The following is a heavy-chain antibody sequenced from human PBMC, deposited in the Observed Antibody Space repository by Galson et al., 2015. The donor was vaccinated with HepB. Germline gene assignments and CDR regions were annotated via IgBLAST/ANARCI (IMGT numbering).Heavy chain of an antibody. V-gene: IGHV1-24*01. Sequence: SVKVSCKVSGYTLTVLSMHWVRQAPGKGLEWMGGFDPEDGETIYAQKFQGRVTMTEDTSTDTAYMELSSLRSDDTAVYYCARSLDSPASRPNDYWGQGTLVTVSS. CDR3: ARSLDSPASRPNDY. CDR1: GYTLTVLS. D-gene: IGHD3/OR15-3a*01. J-gene: IGHJ4*02. CDR2: FDPEDGET.